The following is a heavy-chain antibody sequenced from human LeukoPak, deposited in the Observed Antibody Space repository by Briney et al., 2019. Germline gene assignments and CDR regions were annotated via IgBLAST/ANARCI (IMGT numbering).Heavy chain of an antibody. D-gene: IGHD6-6*01. CDR2: LFHSGTT. J-gene: IGHJ4*02. V-gene: IGHV4-39*01. Sequence: SETLSLTCTVCGDYVHTNLYYWGWIRQPPGKGLEWIGNLFHSGTTYYNPSLKSRVSISVDTNKNQFSLKLNSVTAADTAVYYCARQGYGRSSFFDHWGQGTLVTVSS. CDR1: GDYVHTNLYY. CDR3: ARQGYGRSSFFDH.